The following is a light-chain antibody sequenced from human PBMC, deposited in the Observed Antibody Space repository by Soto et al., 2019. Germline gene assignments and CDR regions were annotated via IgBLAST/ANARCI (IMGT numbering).Light chain of an antibody. Sequence: QSALTQPASVSGSPGQSITISCTGTISDIGSYNRVSWYQQHPGKAPKLIIYEVTDRPSGVSNRFSGSKSGNTASLTISGLQAEDEAEYYCSSYTNINTRACVFGTGTKLTVL. CDR1: ISDIGSYNR. CDR3: SSYTNINTRACV. V-gene: IGLV2-14*01. CDR2: EVT. J-gene: IGLJ1*01.